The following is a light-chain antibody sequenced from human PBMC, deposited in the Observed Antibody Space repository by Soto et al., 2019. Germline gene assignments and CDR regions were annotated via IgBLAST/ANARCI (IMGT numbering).Light chain of an antibody. V-gene: IGKV1-5*03. CDR2: KAS. CDR3: QQYKSFWT. J-gene: IGKJ1*01. CDR1: QSINNW. Sequence: IQMTQSPSTLSASVRDRVTLTCRASQSINNWFAWYQHKSGKAPKLLIYKASTLESGVPSRFSGSGSGTVFTLTISSLQPDDFATYYCQQYKSFWTFGQGTKVDIK.